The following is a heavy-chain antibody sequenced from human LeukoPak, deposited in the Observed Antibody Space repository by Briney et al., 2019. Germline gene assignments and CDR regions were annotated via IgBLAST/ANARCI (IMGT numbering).Heavy chain of an antibody. J-gene: IGHJ3*02. D-gene: IGHD6-13*01. CDR1: GFTFSSYA. Sequence: GGSLRLSCAASGFTFSSYAMSWVRQAPGKGLEWISAISGSGGSTYYADSVKGRFTISRDNSKNTLYLQMNSLRAEDTAVYYCAKAKGKVSSWYSDDAFDIWGQGTMVTVSS. V-gene: IGHV3-23*01. CDR2: ISGSGGST. CDR3: AKAKGKVSSWYSDDAFDI.